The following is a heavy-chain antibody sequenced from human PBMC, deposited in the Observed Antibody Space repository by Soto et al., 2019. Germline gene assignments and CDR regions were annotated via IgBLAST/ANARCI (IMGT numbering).Heavy chain of an antibody. V-gene: IGHV3-30*18. Sequence: GGSLRLSCAASGFTFSSYGMHWVRQAPGKGLEWVAVISYDGSNKYYADSVKGRFTISRDNSKNTLYLQMNSLRAEDTAVYYCAKGLRVRGVGYFDYWGQGTLVTVSS. J-gene: IGHJ4*02. D-gene: IGHD3-10*01. CDR1: GFTFSSYG. CDR2: ISYDGSNK. CDR3: AKGLRVRGVGYFDY.